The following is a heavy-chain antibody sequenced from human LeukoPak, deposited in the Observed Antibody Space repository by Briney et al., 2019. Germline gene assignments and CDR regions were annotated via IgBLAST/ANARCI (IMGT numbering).Heavy chain of an antibody. CDR1: GGSINDYY. V-gene: IGHV4-4*07. CDR3: ARDWDKYGFDP. CDR2: IYTSGST. Sequence: SETLSLTCTVSGGSINDYYWSWIRQPAGKGLEWIGRIYTSGSTNYNPSLKSRVTMSVDTSKNQFSLKLSSVTAADTAVYYCARDWDKYGFDPWGQGTLVTVSS. D-gene: IGHD1-26*01. J-gene: IGHJ5*02.